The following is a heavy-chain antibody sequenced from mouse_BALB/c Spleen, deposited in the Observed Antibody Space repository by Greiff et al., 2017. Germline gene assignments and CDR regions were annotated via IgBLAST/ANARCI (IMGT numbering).Heavy chain of an antibody. CDR3: ARGYYGSSLMDY. Sequence: EVKLVESGGGLVQPGGSRKLSCAASGFTFSSFGMHWVRQAPEKGLEWVAYISSGSSTIYYADTVKGRFTISRDNPKNTLFLQMTSLRSEDTAMYYCARGYYGSSLMDYWGQGTSVTVSS. V-gene: IGHV5-17*02. J-gene: IGHJ4*01. CDR1: GFTFSSFG. CDR2: ISSGSSTI. D-gene: IGHD1-1*01.